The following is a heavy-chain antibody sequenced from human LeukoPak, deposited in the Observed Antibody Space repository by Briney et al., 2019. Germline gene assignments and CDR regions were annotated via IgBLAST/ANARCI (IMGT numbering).Heavy chain of an antibody. V-gene: IGHV3-30-3*01. J-gene: IGHJ4*02. CDR2: ISYDGSNK. CDR3: ARDAGGGYFDY. CDR1: GFTFSSYA. D-gene: IGHD3-10*01. Sequence: GGSLRLSCAASGFTFSSYAMHWVRQAPGKGLEWVAVISYDGSNKYYADSVKGRFTISRDKSKNTLYLQMNSLRAEDTAVYYCARDAGGGYFDYWGQGTLVTVSS.